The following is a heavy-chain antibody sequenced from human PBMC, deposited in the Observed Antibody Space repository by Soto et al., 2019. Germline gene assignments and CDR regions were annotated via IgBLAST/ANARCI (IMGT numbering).Heavy chain of an antibody. D-gene: IGHD6-6*01. CDR3: ARDHRPRGVQLVVGPEYYFDY. CDR1: RFTFSDYA. J-gene: IGHJ4*02. CDR2: ISSSGTYI. Sequence: PGGSLRLSCAASRFTFSDYAMNWVRQSPGKGLEWVSSISSSGTYIYYADSLKGRFTISRDNSKNTLYLQMNSLRAEDTAVYYYARDHRPRGVQLVVGPEYYFDYWGQGTLVTVSS. V-gene: IGHV3-21*01.